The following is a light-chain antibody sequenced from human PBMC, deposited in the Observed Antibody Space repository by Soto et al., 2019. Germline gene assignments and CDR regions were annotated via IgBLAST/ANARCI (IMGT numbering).Light chain of an antibody. V-gene: IGKV3-15*01. CDR2: GAS. CDR3: QQYNNWPGGT. CDR1: QSVSSN. Sequence: EIVMTQSPATLSVSPGERATLSCRASQSVSSNLAWYQQKPGQAPRLLIYGASTRATGIPARFSGSGSGTEFPLTISSLQSEDFVVYYCQQYNNWPGGTFGQGTKVEIK. J-gene: IGKJ1*01.